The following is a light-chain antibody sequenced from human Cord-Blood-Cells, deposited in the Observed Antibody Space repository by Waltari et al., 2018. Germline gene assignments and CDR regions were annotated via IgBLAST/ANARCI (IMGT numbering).Light chain of an antibody. V-gene: IGKV3-20*01. CDR3: QQYGSSPRT. Sequence: IVLTQSPGTLSLSPGERATLSCRASQSVSSSYLAWYQQKPGQAPRLLIYGASSRATGIPDRFSGSVSGTDFTLTISRLEPEDFAVYYCQQYGSSPRTFGGGTKVEIK. CDR2: GAS. J-gene: IGKJ4*01. CDR1: QSVSSSY.